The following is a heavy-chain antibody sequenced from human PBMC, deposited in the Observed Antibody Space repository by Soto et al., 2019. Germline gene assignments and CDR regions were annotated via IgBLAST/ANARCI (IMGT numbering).Heavy chain of an antibody. CDR1: GGTFSSYT. Sequence: QVQLVQSGAEVKKPGSSVKVSCKASGGTFSSYTISWVRQAPGQGLEWMGRIIPILGIANYAQKFQGRVTNTADKPSSTSNIELGSMRADETAVYYCGLQRGREDDSGPIYVSGKGTPVTVSS. J-gene: IGHJ6*04. V-gene: IGHV1-69*02. CDR3: GLQRGREDDSGPIYV. D-gene: IGHD3-10*01. CDR2: IIPILGIA.